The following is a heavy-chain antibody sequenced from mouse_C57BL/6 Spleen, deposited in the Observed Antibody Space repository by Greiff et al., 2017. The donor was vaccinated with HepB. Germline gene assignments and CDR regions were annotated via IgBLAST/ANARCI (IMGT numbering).Heavy chain of an antibody. D-gene: IGHD3-2*02. CDR2: ILPGSGST. CDR3: ARRGELSLREGYAMDY. J-gene: IGHJ4*01. CDR1: GYTFTGYW. V-gene: IGHV1-9*01. Sequence: QVQLQQSGAELMKPGASVKLSCKATGYTFTGYWIEWVKQRPGHGLEWIGEILPGSGSTNYNEKFKGKATFTADTSSNTAYMQLSSLTTEDSAIYYCARRGELSLREGYAMDYWGQGTSVTVSS.